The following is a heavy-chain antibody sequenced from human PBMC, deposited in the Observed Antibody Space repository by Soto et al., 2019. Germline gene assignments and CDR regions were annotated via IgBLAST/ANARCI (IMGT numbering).Heavy chain of an antibody. CDR2: IYYSGST. Sequence: SETLSLTCTVSGGSISSSSYYWGWIRQPPGKGLEWIGSIYYSGSTYYNPSLKSRVTISVDTSKNQFSLKLSSVTAADTAVYYCARHRKVVPAAYYFDYWGQGTLVTVSS. V-gene: IGHV4-39*01. J-gene: IGHJ4*02. CDR1: GGSISSSSYY. CDR3: ARHRKVVPAAYYFDY. D-gene: IGHD2-2*01.